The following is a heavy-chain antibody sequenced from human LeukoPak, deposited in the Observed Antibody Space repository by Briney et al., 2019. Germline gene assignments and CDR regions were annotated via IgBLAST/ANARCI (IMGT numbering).Heavy chain of an antibody. CDR1: GFTFSSYS. CDR2: ISTSSSYI. J-gene: IGHJ5*02. Sequence: GGSLRLSCAASGFTFSSYSMNWVRRAPGKGLEWVSSISTSSSYIYYADSVRGRFTISRDNAKNSLYLQMNSLRAEDTAVYSCARGADGVSSNSRGWFDPWGQGTLVTVSS. CDR3: ARGADGVSSNSRGWFDP. D-gene: IGHD2-15*01. V-gene: IGHV3-21*01.